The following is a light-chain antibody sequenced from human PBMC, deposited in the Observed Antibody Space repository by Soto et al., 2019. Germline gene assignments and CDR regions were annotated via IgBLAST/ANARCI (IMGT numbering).Light chain of an antibody. CDR1: TGAVTSGHY. V-gene: IGLV7-46*01. CDR3: FLSYSGARWV. CDR2: DTT. J-gene: IGLJ3*02. Sequence: QAVVTQEPSLTVSPGGTVTLTCGSSTGAVTSGHYPYWFQQKPGQAPRTLIYDTTRKHSWTPARFSGSLVGGKAALTLSGAQPEDEAEYYCFLSYSGARWVFGGGTTLTVL.